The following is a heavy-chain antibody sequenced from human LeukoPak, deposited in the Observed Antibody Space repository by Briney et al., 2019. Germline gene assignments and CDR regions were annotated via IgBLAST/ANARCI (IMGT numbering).Heavy chain of an antibody. D-gene: IGHD3-10*01. Sequence: GGSLRLSCAASGFTFTDFYMSWIRQAPGKGLEWLSDISRSSTDTNYADSVKGRFTISRNNAKNSLFLQLNSLRAEDTAVYYCARKTYYYDSGSYSKSYYFDYWGQGTLVTVSS. J-gene: IGHJ4*02. CDR1: GFTFTDFY. CDR2: ISRSSTDT. V-gene: IGHV3-11*06. CDR3: ARKTYYYDSGSYSKSYYFDY.